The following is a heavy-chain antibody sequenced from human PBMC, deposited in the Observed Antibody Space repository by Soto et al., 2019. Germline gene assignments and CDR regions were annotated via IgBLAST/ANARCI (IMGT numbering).Heavy chain of an antibody. D-gene: IGHD3-3*01. CDR3: ARGSSRFLEWLLNWFDP. Sequence: PSETLSITCAVYGGSFSGYYWSWIRQPPGKGLERIGEINHSRSTNYNPSLKSRDTITVDKSKNQFSLKLSSVTAADTALFYCARGSSRFLEWLLNWFDPWGQGTLVTVSS. CDR2: INHSRST. CDR1: GGSFSGYY. J-gene: IGHJ5*02. V-gene: IGHV4-34*01.